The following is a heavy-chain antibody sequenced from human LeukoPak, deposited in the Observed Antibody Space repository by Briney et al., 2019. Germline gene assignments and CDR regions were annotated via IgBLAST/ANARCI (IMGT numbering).Heavy chain of an antibody. D-gene: IGHD2-21*01. V-gene: IGHV3-33*01. J-gene: IGHJ4*02. Sequence: LRLSCAASGFTFSSYGMHWVRQAPGKGLEWVAVIWYDGSNKYYADSVKGRFTISRDNSKNTLYLQMNSLRAEDTAVYYCARDYEPYSIHCFDYWGQGTLVTVSS. CDR3: ARDYEPYSIHCFDY. CDR1: GFTFSSYG. CDR2: IWYDGSNK.